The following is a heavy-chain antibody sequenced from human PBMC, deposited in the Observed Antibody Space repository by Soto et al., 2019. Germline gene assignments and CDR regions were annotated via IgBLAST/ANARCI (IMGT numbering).Heavy chain of an antibody. CDR1: GFTFNNAW. CDR2: IKSKGNGGTT. D-gene: IGHD3-3*01. CDR3: ITDWSDL. J-gene: IGHJ2*01. Sequence: EVQLVESGGGLVKPGESLRLSCVASGFTFNNAWMSWVRQAPGKGLEWVGRIKSKGNGGTTDYAAPVRGRFTISRDDSKGTLYLQMNSLKTEDTAVYYCITDWSDLWCRGTLVTVSS. V-gene: IGHV3-15*01.